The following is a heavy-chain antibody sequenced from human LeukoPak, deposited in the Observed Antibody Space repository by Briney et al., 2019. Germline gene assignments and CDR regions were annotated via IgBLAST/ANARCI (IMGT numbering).Heavy chain of an antibody. J-gene: IGHJ5*02. D-gene: IGHD3-22*01. CDR2: MYYSGST. CDR3: ARPYYYDSRIDP. CDR1: GGSISRGDYY. V-gene: IGHV4-30-4*01. Sequence: SETLSLTCTVSGGSISRGDYYWSWIRQPPGKGLEWIAYMYYSGSTYYNPSLKSRVTMSADTSKNQLSLKLSSVTAADTAVYYCARPYYYDSRIDPWGQGILVTVSS.